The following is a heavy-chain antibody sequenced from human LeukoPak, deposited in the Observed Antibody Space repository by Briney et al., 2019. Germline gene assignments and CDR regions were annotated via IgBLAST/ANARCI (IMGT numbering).Heavy chain of an antibody. J-gene: IGHJ5*02. D-gene: IGHD2-2*01. V-gene: IGHV4-34*01. CDR1: GGSFSGHY. Sequence: PSETLSLTCAVYGGSFSGHYWTWIRQAPGKGLEWIGESTHTGSTNYNPSLKSRVTISVDTSKNQFSLKLTSVSAADTAVYHCARDRPGAAALASWGPATLVTDSS. CDR3: ARDRPGAAALAS. CDR2: STHTGST.